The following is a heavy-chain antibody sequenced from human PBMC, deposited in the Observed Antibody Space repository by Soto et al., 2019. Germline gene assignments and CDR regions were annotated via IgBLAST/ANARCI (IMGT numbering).Heavy chain of an antibody. CDR2: IYSGGST. J-gene: IGHJ4*02. CDR3: ARGAYDYIWGSCRLYYFDY. CDR1: GFTVSSNY. V-gene: IGHV3-66*01. D-gene: IGHD3-16*02. Sequence: EVQLVESGGGLVQPGGSLRLSCAASGFTVSSNYMSWVRQAPGKGLEWVSGIYSGGSTYYADYVKGRLTISRDNPKNTLHVQMNCLRDGDTAVYYCARGAYDYIWGSCRLYYFDYWGQGTLVTVSS.